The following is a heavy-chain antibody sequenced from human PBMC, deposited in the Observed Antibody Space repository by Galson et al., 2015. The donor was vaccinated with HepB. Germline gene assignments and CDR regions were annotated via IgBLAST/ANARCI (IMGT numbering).Heavy chain of an antibody. Sequence: SLRLSCAASGFTFSTYEMNWVRQAPGKGLEWISYISGISSSGTIIYYADSVKGRFTISRDNAKNSLYLQMNSLRAEDTAVYYCARDRGWPNNASDIWGQGTMVTVSS. D-gene: IGHD6-19*01. CDR2: ISGISSSGTII. V-gene: IGHV3-48*03. J-gene: IGHJ3*02. CDR1: GFTFSTYE. CDR3: ARDRGWPNNASDI.